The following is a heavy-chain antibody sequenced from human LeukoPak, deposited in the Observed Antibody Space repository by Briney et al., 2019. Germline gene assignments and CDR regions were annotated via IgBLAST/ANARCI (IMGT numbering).Heavy chain of an antibody. CDR3: ARLGGSYYDSSGYFYAFDI. J-gene: IGHJ3*02. D-gene: IGHD3-22*01. CDR2: IYSGGST. Sequence: GGSLRLSCAASGFTVSSNYMSWVRQAPGKGLEWVSVIYSGGSTYYADSVKGRFTISRDNSKNTLYLQMSSLRAEDTAVYYCARLGGSYYDSSGYFYAFDIWGQGTMVTVSS. CDR1: GFTVSSNY. V-gene: IGHV3-53*01.